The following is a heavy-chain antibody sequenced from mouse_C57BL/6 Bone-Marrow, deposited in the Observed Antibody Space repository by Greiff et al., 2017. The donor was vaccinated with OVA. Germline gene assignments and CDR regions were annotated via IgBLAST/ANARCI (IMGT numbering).Heavy chain of an antibody. J-gene: IGHJ4*01. CDR2: IDPENGDT. CDR3: TTYPLMDY. Sequence: EVQLQQSGAELVRPGASVKLSCTASGFNIKDDYMHWVKQRPEQGLEWIGWIDPENGDTEYASKFQGKATITADTSSNTAYLQLSSLTSEDTAVYYCTTYPLMDYWGQGTSVTVSS. CDR1: GFNIKDDY. V-gene: IGHV14-4*01.